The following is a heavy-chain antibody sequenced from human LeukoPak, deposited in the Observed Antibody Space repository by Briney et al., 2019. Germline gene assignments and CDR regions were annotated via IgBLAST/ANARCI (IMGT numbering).Heavy chain of an antibody. CDR3: ARDGGTVGATGPFDY. D-gene: IGHD1-26*01. Sequence: ASVKVSCKASGYTFTGYYMHWVRQAPGQGLEWMGWINPNSGGTNYAQKFQGRVSMTRDTSISTAYMELSSLRSDDTAVYYCARDGGTVGATGPFDYWGQGTLVTVSS. CDR2: INPNSGGT. V-gene: IGHV1-2*02. CDR1: GYTFTGYY. J-gene: IGHJ4*02.